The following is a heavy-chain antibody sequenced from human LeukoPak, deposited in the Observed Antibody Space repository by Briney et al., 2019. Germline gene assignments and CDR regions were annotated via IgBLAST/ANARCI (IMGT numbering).Heavy chain of an antibody. CDR1: GGTFDGSG. Sequence: SVKVSCKASGGTFDGSGISWVRQAPGQGLEWMGRIIPILGITNNAQKFQGRVATTADKSTSTAYIELSSLKSEDTAVYYCARDGAGGWLHPGANWYFDLWGRGTLITVSP. D-gene: IGHD5-24*01. V-gene: IGHV1-69*04. J-gene: IGHJ2*01. CDR2: IIPILGIT. CDR3: ARDGAGGWLHPGANWYFDL.